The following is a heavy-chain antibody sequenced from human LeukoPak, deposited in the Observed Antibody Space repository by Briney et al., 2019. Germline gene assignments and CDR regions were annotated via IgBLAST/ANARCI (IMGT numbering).Heavy chain of an antibody. V-gene: IGHV1-69*04. Sequence: SVKVSCKASGGTFSSYAISWVRQAPGQGLEWMGRIIPIFGIANYAQKFQGRVTITADKSTSTAYMELSSLRSDDTAVYYCASYCSGGSCYPYDAFDIWGQGTMVTVSS. CDR1: GGTFSSYA. D-gene: IGHD2-15*01. J-gene: IGHJ3*02. CDR3: ASYCSGGSCYPYDAFDI. CDR2: IIPIFGIA.